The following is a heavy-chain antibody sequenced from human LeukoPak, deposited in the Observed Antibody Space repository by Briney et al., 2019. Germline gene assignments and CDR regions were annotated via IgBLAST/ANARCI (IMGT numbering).Heavy chain of an antibody. CDR3: ARDRDVVVPAAMTPYYYYGMDV. CDR1: GFTFRSYW. V-gene: IGHV3-74*01. Sequence: GGSLRLSCAASGFTFRSYWMHWVRQAPGKGLVWVSRINTDGSTTSNADSVKGQFTISRDNAKNTPFLQMNSLRAEDTAVYYCARDRDVVVPAAMTPYYYYGMDVWGQGTTVTVSS. J-gene: IGHJ6*02. D-gene: IGHD2-2*01. CDR2: INTDGSTT.